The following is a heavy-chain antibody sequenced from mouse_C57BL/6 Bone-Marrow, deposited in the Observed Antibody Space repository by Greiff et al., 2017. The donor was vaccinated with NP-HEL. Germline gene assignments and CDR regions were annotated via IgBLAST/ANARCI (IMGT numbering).Heavy chain of an antibody. Sequence: VQLQQPGAEPVKPGASVKLSCKASGYTFTSYWMQWVKQRPGQGLEWIGEIDPSDSYTNYNQKFKGKATLTVDTSSSTAYMQLSSLTSEDSAVYYCSRKGSTVAHYYAMDYWGQGTSVTVSS. CDR1: GYTFTSYW. J-gene: IGHJ4*01. D-gene: IGHD1-1*01. CDR2: IDPSDSYT. V-gene: IGHV1-50*01. CDR3: SRKGSTVAHYYAMDY.